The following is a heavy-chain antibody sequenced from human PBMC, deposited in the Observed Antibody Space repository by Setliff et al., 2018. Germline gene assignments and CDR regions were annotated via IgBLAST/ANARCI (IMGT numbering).Heavy chain of an antibody. CDR3: FGAGTCSY. CDR2: INPHASEK. V-gene: IGHV3-7*01. J-gene: IGHJ4*02. Sequence: GSLRLSCTASGFSYSHCWVSWVRQAPGKGLEWLASINPHASEKYYADSVKGRFTISRDNAKNSLSLQMNNLRTEDTAVYYCFGAGTCSYWGQGTLVTVSS. CDR1: GFSYSHCW. D-gene: IGHD3-10*01.